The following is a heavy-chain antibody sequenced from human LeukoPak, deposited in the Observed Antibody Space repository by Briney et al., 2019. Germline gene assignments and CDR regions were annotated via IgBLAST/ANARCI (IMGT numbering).Heavy chain of an antibody. J-gene: IGHJ4*02. V-gene: IGHV3-23*01. D-gene: IGHD2-2*02. Sequence: PGGSLRLSCAASGFTFSSYAMSWVRQAPGKGLEWVSAISGSGGSTYYADSVKGRFTISRDNSKNTLYLQMNSLRAEDTAIYYCAKGQEVPAAIAWNYWGQGTLVTVSS. CDR1: GFTFSSYA. CDR3: AKGQEVPAAIAWNY. CDR2: ISGSGGST.